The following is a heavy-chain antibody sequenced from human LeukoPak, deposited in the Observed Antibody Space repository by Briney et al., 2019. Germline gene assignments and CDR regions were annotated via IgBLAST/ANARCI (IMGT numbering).Heavy chain of an antibody. J-gene: IGHJ4*02. V-gene: IGHV1-46*01. CDR3: ASGYSSSWYGLGYPDY. CDR1: GYTFTSYY. CDR2: INPSGGST. D-gene: IGHD6-13*01. Sequence: ASVKVSCKASGYTFTSYYMHWVRQAPGQGLEWMGIINPSGGSTSYAQKFQGRVTMTRDTSTSTVYMELSSLRFEDTAVYYCASGYSSSWYGLGYPDYWGQGTLVTVSS.